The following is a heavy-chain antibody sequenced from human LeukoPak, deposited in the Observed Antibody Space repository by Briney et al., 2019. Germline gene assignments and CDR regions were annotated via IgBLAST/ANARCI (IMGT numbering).Heavy chain of an antibody. CDR2: IIPIFGTA. D-gene: IGHD6-13*01. V-gene: IGHV1-69*13. CDR3: AGVRGYSSSWYDY. CDR1: GYTFTSYY. Sequence: SVKVSCKASGYTFTSYYMHWVRQAPGQGLEWMGGIIPIFGTANNAQKFQGRVTITADESTSTAYMELSSLRSEDTAAYYCAGVRGYSSSWYDYWGQGTLVTVSS. J-gene: IGHJ4*02.